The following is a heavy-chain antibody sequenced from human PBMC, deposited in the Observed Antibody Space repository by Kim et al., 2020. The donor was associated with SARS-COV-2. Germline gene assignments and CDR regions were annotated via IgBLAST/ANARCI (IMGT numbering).Heavy chain of an antibody. D-gene: IGHD3-9*01. CDR2: ISSSSSYI. V-gene: IGHV3-21*01. Sequence: GGSLRLSCAASGFTFSSYNMNWVRQAQGKGLEWVSFISSSSSYIYYADSVKGRFTISRDNAKNSLYLQMNSLRAEDTAVYYCARGGELLRYFDWLLLGGNYGMDVWGQGTTVTVSS. CDR3: ARGGELLRYFDWLLLGGNYGMDV. J-gene: IGHJ6*02. CDR1: GFTFSSYN.